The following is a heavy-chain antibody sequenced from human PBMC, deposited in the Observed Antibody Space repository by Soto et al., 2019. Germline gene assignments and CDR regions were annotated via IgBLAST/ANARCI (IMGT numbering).Heavy chain of an antibody. D-gene: IGHD4-17*01. J-gene: IGHJ6*02. V-gene: IGHV4-61*01. CDR2: IYYSGST. CDR3: ARGTVTTLPYYYSYGMDV. CDR1: GGSVSSGSYY. Sequence: QVPLQESGPGLVKPSETLSLTCTGSGGSVSSGSYYWSWIRQPPGKGLEWIGYIYYSGSTNYDPTLTRRVTKSVDTSKHQFALELTSVTAADTAVYYWARGTVTTLPYYYSYGMDVWGHGTTVTVSS.